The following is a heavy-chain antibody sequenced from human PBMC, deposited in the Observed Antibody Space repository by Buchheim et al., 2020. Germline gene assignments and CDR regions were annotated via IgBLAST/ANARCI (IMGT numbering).Heavy chain of an antibody. D-gene: IGHD1-26*01. V-gene: IGHV3-33*01. CDR1: GFTFSSYG. CDR2: IWYDGSNK. Sequence: QVQLVESGGGVVQPGRSLRLSCAASGFTFSSYGMHWVRQAPGKGLEWVAVIWYDGSNKYYADSVKGRFTISRDNSKNTLYLQMNSLRAEDTAVYYCARVHSGSYSHYFDYWGQGTL. CDR3: ARVHSGSYSHYFDY. J-gene: IGHJ4*02.